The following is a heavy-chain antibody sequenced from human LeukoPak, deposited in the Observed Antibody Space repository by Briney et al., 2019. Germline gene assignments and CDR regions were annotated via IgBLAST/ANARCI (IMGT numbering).Heavy chain of an antibody. CDR2: INHSGST. CDR3: ARDGGEVGAFDI. J-gene: IGHJ3*02. CDR1: GGSISGYY. Sequence: SETLSLTCAVYGGSISGYYWSWIRQPPGKGLEWIGEINHSGSTNYNPSLKSRVTISVDTSKNQFSLKLSSVTAADTAVYYCARDGGEVGAFDIWGQGTMVTVSS. V-gene: IGHV4-34*01. D-gene: IGHD2-21*01.